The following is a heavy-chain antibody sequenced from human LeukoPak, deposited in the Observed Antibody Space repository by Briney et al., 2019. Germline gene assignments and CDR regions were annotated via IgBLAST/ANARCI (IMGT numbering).Heavy chain of an antibody. CDR3: ARGGRGYYDSIYYYYYYMDV. V-gene: IGHV1-8*01. J-gene: IGHJ6*03. CDR2: MNPNSGNT. CDR1: GYTFTSYD. Sequence: GASVKVSCKASGYTFTSYDIDWVRQATGQGLEWMGWMNPNSGNTGYAQKFQGRVTITRNTSISTAYMELSSLRSEDTAVYYCARGGRGYYDSIYYYYYYMDVWGKGTTVTVSS. D-gene: IGHD3-22*01.